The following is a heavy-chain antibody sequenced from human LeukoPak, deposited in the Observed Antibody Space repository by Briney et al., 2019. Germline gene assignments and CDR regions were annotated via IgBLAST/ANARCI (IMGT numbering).Heavy chain of an antibody. V-gene: IGHV1-46*01. CDR2: INPSGGST. D-gene: IGHD3-10*01. CDR1: GYTFTSYY. Sequence: GASVKVSCKASGYTFTSYYMHWVRQAPGQGLEWMGIINPSGGSTSYAQKFQGRVTMTRDTSTSTVYMELSSLRSEDTAVYYCARGILLLWFGELSHQFDPWGQGTLVTVSS. CDR3: ARGILLLWFGELSHQFDP. J-gene: IGHJ5*02.